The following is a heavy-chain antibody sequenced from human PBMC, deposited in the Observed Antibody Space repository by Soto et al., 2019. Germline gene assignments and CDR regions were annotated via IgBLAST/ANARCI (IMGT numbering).Heavy chain of an antibody. D-gene: IGHD3-22*01. CDR2: INPNSGGT. CDR1: GYTFTGYY. V-gene: IGHV1-2*02. J-gene: IGHJ3*02. Sequence: QVQLVQSGAEVKKPGASVKVSCKASGYTFTGYYMHWVRQAPGQGLEWMGWINPNSGGTNYAQKFQGRVTMTRDTSISTAYMELSRLRSDDTVVYYCARDLRADYYDSSGYHHIDAFDIWGQGTMVTVSS. CDR3: ARDLRADYYDSSGYHHIDAFDI.